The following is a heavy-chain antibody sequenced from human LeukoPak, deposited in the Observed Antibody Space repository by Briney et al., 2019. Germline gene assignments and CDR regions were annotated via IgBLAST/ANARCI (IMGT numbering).Heavy chain of an antibody. CDR1: GGSISSSSYY. CDR2: IYYSGST. V-gene: IGHV4-61*05. CDR3: ARTYSSSSSIDY. J-gene: IGHJ4*02. D-gene: IGHD6-6*01. Sequence: PSETLSLTCTVSGGSISSSSYYWGWIRQPPGKGLEWIGYIYYSGSTNYTPSLKSRVTISVDTSKNQFSLKLSSVTAADTAVYYCARTYSSSSSIDYWGQGTLVTVSS.